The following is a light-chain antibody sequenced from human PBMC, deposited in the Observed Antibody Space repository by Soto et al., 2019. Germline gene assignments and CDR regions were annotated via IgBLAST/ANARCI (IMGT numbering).Light chain of an antibody. CDR2: DAS. V-gene: IGKV1-5*01. CDR1: QSISDW. J-gene: IGKJ1*01. CDR3: QQYNNYST. Sequence: IQMTQSPSTLCASVGDRVTFTCRASQSISDWLAWFQLKPGKAPKLLIYDASSLESGVPSRFSGSGSGTEFTLTISSLQPDDFATYYCQQYNNYSTFGQGTKVDI.